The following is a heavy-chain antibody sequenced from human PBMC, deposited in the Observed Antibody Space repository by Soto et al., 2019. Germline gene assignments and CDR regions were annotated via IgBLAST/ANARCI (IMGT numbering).Heavy chain of an antibody. CDR3: ASRTDYVGWYFDL. D-gene: IGHD4-17*01. CDR1: GGSISSYY. J-gene: IGHJ2*01. V-gene: IGHV4-59*08. CDR2: IYYSGST. Sequence: QVQLQESGPGLVKPSETLSLTCTVSGGSISSYYWSWIRQPPGKGLEWIGYIYYSGSTNYNPSLRSRVXXSXDXXKNPSALKLSPVTAADPAVYYCASRTDYVGWYFDLWGRGTLVTVSS.